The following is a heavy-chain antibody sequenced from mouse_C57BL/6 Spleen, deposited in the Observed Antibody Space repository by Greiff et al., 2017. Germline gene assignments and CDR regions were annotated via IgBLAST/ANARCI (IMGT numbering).Heavy chain of an antibody. CDR3: ARTGFAY. CDR1: GYTFTSYW. CDR2: IDPSDSYT. V-gene: IGHV1-50*01. J-gene: IGHJ3*01. Sequence: VQLQQPGAELVKPGASVKLSCKASGYTFTSYWMQWVKQRPGQGLEWIGEIDPSDSYTNYNQKFKGKATLTVDTSSSTAYMQLSSLTSEDSAVYYCARTGFAYWGPGTLVTVSA.